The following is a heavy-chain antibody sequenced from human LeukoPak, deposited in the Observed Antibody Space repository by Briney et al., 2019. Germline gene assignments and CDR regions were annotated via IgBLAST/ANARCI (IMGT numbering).Heavy chain of an antibody. Sequence: GGSVEVSCKASGYTFTCYGISWVRQAPGQGLEWMGWISAYNGNTNYAQKLQGRVTMTTDTSTSTAYMELRSLRSDDTAVYYCARVEVGAYDAFDIWGQGTMVTVSS. CDR3: ARVEVGAYDAFDI. V-gene: IGHV1-18*01. CDR1: GYTFTCYG. D-gene: IGHD1-26*01. J-gene: IGHJ3*02. CDR2: ISAYNGNT.